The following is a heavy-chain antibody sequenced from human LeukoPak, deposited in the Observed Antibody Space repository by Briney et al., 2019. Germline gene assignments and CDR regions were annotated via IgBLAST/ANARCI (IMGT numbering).Heavy chain of an antibody. D-gene: IGHD1-26*01. CDR2: ISAYNGNT. Sequence: EASVKVSCKASGGTFSTHAISWVRQAPGQGLEWMGWISAYNGNTNYAQKLQGRVTMTTDTSTSTAYMELRSLRSDDTAVYYCARAGWELLQYYFDYWGQGTLVTVSS. CDR1: GGTFSTHA. CDR3: ARAGWELLQYYFDY. J-gene: IGHJ4*02. V-gene: IGHV1-18*01.